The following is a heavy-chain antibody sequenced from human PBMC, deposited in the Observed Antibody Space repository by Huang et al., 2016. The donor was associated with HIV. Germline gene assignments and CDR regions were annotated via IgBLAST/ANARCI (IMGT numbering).Heavy chain of an antibody. CDR2: INHSGST. CDR3: ARGRVMSWIAARDWFFDR. V-gene: IGHV4-34*02. J-gene: IGHJ2*01. Sequence: QQWGAGLLKPSETLSLTCALYGGSFSGYYWSWIRQPPGKGLEWIGEINHSGSTNYNPSRKSRVSISVDTSKNQFSLKLSSVTAADTAVYYCARGRVMSWIAARDWFFDRWGRGTLVTVSS. D-gene: IGHD2-15*01. CDR1: GGSFSGYY.